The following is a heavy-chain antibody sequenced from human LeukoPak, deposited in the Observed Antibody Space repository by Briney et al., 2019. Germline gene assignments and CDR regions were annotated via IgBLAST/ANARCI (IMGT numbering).Heavy chain of an antibody. CDR3: AKNRKQWLPIRYFDS. CDR1: GFTLDDYA. CDR2: ISSSGDNT. J-gene: IGHJ4*02. D-gene: IGHD6-19*01. Sequence: GGSLRLSCAASGFTLDDYAMHWVRQAPGKGLDWVSGISSSGDNTNYADSVKGRFTISRDNSMNTLYLQMNSLRAEDTALYYCAKNRKQWLPIRYFDSWGQGTLVAVSS. V-gene: IGHV3-23*01.